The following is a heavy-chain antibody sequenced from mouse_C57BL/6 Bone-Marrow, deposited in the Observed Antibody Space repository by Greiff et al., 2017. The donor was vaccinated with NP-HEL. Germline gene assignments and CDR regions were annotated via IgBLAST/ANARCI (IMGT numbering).Heavy chain of an antibody. V-gene: IGHV1-59*01. CDR2: IDPSDSYT. CDR1: GYTFTSYW. J-gene: IGHJ2*01. Sequence: QVQLQQPGAELVRPGTSVKLSCKASGYTFTSYWMHWVKQRPGQGLEWIGVIDPSDSYTNYNQKFKGKATLTVDKSSSTAYMQLSSLTSEDSAVYYCAILGIRRLFDYWGQGTTLTVSS. CDR3: AILGIRRLFDY.